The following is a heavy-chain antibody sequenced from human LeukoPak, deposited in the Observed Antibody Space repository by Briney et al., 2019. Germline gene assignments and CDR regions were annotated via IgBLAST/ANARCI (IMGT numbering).Heavy chain of an antibody. V-gene: IGHV1-46*01. Sequence: ASVNVSCKASGYTFTSYYIHWVRQAPGQGLEWMGIINPSGGSTNYAQKFQGRVTMTSDTSTSTVYMELSSLRSEDTAVYYCARRGGYLNGMDVWGQGTTVTVSS. CDR2: INPSGGST. CDR1: GYTFTSYY. CDR3: ARRGGYLNGMDV. J-gene: IGHJ6*02. D-gene: IGHD3-16*02.